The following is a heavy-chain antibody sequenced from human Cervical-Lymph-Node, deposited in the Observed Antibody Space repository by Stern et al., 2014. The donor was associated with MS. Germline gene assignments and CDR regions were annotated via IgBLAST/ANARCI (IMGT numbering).Heavy chain of an antibody. V-gene: IGHV3-33*01. CDR1: GFTFSTSG. CDR2: IWYDGSKK. D-gene: IGHD2-21*02. CDR3: ARARVVVTGIDAFDI. Sequence: QVQLVESGGGVVQPGKSLRLSCASSGFTFSTSGMHWVRQAPGKGLDWVAVIWYDGSKKYYADFVKGRFTISRDNSKNTLYLQMNSLRAEDTALYYCARARVVVTGIDAFDIWGQGTMVTVSS. J-gene: IGHJ3*02.